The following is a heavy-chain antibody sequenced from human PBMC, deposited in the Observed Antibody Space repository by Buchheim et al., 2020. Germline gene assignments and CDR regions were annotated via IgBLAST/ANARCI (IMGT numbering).Heavy chain of an antibody. Sequence: QVQLQESGPGLVMPSQTLSLTCTVSGGSISSGGYYWSWIRQHPGKGLEWIGYIYYSGSTYYNPSLKSRVTISVETSKKQFFLKLSSVSAAETAVYYCARDYHNVVVPAATTYYYYGMDVWGQGTT. CDR1: GGSISSGGYY. CDR2: IYYSGST. V-gene: IGHV4-31*03. D-gene: IGHD2-2*01. CDR3: ARDYHNVVVPAATTYYYYGMDV. J-gene: IGHJ6*02.